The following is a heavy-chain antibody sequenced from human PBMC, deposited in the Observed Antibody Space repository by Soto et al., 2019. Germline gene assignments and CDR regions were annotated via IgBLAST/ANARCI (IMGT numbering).Heavy chain of an antibody. CDR1: GYTFTNYD. CDR2: IIPIFGTA. CDR3: AREEKLGYCSGGSCYRDNWFDP. V-gene: IGHV1-69*13. D-gene: IGHD2-15*01. J-gene: IGHJ5*02. Sequence: SVKVSCKASGYTFTNYDINWVRLAPGQGLEWMGGIIPIFGTANYAQKFQGRVTITADESTSTAYMELSSLRSEDTAVYYCAREEKLGYCSGGSCYRDNWFDPWGQGTLVTVSS.